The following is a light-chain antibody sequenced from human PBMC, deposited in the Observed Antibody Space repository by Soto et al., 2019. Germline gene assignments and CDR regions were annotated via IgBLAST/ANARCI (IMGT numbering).Light chain of an antibody. CDR2: EVS. J-gene: IGLJ2*01. V-gene: IGLV2-23*02. CDR3: CSYAGSSTLV. CDR1: SSVVGSYNL. Sequence: QSALTQPASVSGSPGQSITTSCTGTSSVVGSYNLVSWYQQHPGKAPKLMIYEVSKRPSGVSNRFSGSKSGNTASLTISGLQAEDEADYYCCSYAGSSTLVFGGGTKVTVL.